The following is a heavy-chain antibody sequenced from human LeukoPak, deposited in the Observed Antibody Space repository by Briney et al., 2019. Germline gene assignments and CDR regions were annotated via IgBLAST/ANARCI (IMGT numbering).Heavy chain of an antibody. J-gene: IGHJ4*02. CDR1: GFTFSDYY. CDR3: VREFWYRFDD. Sequence: GGSLRLSCAASGFTFSDYYMSWIRQAPGKGLEFVSYISSDGTANYYADSVKGRFTISGDNAQNSVYLEMTNLRAEDTAVYYCVREFWYRFDDWGQGTVVTVSS. V-gene: IGHV3-11*04. CDR2: ISSDGTAN. D-gene: IGHD6-13*01.